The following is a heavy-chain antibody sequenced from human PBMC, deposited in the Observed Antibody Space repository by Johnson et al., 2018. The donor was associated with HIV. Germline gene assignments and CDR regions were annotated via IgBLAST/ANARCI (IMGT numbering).Heavy chain of an antibody. CDR3: AKDSSGLLCFDI. CDR2: ISYDGSNK. D-gene: IGHD3-10*01. V-gene: IGHV3-30*04. J-gene: IGHJ3*02. CDR1: GFTFSSYA. Sequence: QVLLVESGGGVVQPGRSLRLSCAASGFTFSSYAMHWVRQAPGKGLEWVAVISYDGSNKYYADSVKGRFTISRDNSKNTLYLQMNSLRAEDTAVYYCAKDSSGLLCFDIWGQGTMVTVSS.